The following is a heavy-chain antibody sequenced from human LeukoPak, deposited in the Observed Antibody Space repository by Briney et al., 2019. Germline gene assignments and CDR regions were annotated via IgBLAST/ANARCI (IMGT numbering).Heavy chain of an antibody. V-gene: IGHV4-34*01. J-gene: IGHJ6*03. CDR2: INHSGST. CDR1: GGSFSGYY. Sequence: SETLSLTCAVYGGSFSGYYWSWIRQPPGKGLEWTGEINHSGSTNYNPSLKSRVTISVDTSKNQFSLKLSSVTAADTAVYYCARVVAVISYYYMDVWGKGTTVTVSS. D-gene: IGHD3-22*01. CDR3: ARVVAVISYYYMDV.